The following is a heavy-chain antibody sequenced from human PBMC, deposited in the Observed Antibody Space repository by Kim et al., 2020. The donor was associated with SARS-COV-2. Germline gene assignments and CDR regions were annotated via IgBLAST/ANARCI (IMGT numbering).Heavy chain of an antibody. CDR2: IWYDGSNK. J-gene: IGHJ5*02. Sequence: GGSLRLSCAASGFTFSSYGMHWVRQAPGKGLEWVAVIWYDGSNKYYADSVKGRFTISRDNSKNTLYLQMNSLRAEDTAVYYCAKDEGYDYGGISAWGQGTLVTVSS. CDR3: AKDEGYDYGGISA. V-gene: IGHV3-33*06. D-gene: IGHD4-17*01. CDR1: GFTFSSYG.